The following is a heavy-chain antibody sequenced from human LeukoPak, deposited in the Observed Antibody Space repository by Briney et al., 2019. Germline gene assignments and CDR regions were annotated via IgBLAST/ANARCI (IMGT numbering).Heavy chain of an antibody. V-gene: IGHV1-69*04. CDR1: GGTFSSYA. D-gene: IGHD5-12*01. J-gene: IGHJ5*02. Sequence: ASVKVSCKASGGTFSSYAISWVRQAPGQGLEWMGRIIPILGMANYAQKFQGRVTITADKSTSTAYMELSSLRSEDTAVYYCARAVATTRTDWFDPWGQGTLVTVSS. CDR2: IIPILGMA. CDR3: ARAVATTRTDWFDP.